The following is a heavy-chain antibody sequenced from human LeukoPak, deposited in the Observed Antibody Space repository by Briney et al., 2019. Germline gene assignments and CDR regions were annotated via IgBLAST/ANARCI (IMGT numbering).Heavy chain of an antibody. CDR1: GGSISSYY. D-gene: IGHD1-26*01. CDR2: IYYSGST. CDR3: ARRHSGGYHY. V-gene: IGHV4-59*01. J-gene: IGHJ4*02. Sequence: KPSETLSLTCTVSGGSISSYYWSWIRQPPGKGLEWIGYIYYSGSTNYNPSLKSRVTISVDTSKNQFSLKLSSVTAADTAVYYCARRHSGGYHYWGQGTLVTVSS.